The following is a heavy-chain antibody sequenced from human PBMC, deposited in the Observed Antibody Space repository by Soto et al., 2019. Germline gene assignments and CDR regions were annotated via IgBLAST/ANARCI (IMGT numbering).Heavy chain of an antibody. CDR3: ARSQGSSTSLEIYYYYYYGMDV. Sequence: QVQLVQSGAEVKKPGSSVKVSCKASGGTFSSYAISWVRQAPGQGLDWMGGIIPISDTTNYAQKVQGRVTITADESTSTAYIELSSLRSDDTAVYYCARSQGSSTSLEIYYYYYYGMDVWGQGTTVTVSS. CDR1: GGTFSSYA. CDR2: IIPISDTT. D-gene: IGHD2-2*01. J-gene: IGHJ6*02. V-gene: IGHV1-69*01.